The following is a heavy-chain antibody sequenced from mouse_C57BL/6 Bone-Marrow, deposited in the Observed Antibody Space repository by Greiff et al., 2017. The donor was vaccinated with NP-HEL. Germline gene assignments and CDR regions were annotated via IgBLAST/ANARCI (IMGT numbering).Heavy chain of an antibody. J-gene: IGHJ1*03. Sequence: VQLQQSVAELVRPGASVKLSCTASGFNIQNTYMHWVKQRPEQGLEWIGRIDPANGNTKYAPKFQGKATITADTSSKTAYLQLSSLAAEDTAIYYCAGYVDVWGRGTTVTVSS. V-gene: IGHV14-3*01. CDR2: IDPANGNT. CDR3: AGYVDV. CDR1: GFNIQNTY.